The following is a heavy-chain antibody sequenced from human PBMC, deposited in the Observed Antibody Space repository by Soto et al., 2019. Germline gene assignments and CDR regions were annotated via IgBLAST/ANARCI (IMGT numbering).Heavy chain of an antibody. J-gene: IGHJ6*02. Sequence: ASVKVSCRASGGTFSSYAISWVRQAPGQGLEWMGRIIPFIGTANYAQKFQGRVTITADESTSTAYMELTSLRSEDTAVYYCARVVMTTVPASYYDGMDVWGQGTTVTVSS. V-gene: IGHV1-69*11. CDR1: GGTFSSYA. D-gene: IGHD4-4*01. CDR3: ARVVMTTVPASYYDGMDV. CDR2: IIPFIGTA.